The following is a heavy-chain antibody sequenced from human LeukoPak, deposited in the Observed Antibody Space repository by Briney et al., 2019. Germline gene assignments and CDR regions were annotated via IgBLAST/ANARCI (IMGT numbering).Heavy chain of an antibody. CDR3: ARAELTRGYSYGLRDLDY. CDR1: GFTFSDYY. D-gene: IGHD5-18*01. V-gene: IGHV3-11*01. Sequence: GGSLRLSCAASGFTFSDYYMSWIRQAPGKGLEWVSYISSSGSTIYYADSVEGRFTISRDNAKNSLFLQMNSLRAEDTAVYYCARAELTRGYSYGLRDLDYWGQGTLVTVSS. CDR2: ISSSGSTI. J-gene: IGHJ4*02.